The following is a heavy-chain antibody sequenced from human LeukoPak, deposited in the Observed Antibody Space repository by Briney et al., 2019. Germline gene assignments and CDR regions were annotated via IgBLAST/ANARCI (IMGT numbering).Heavy chain of an antibody. D-gene: IGHD3-10*01. CDR1: GGTFISYA. Sequence: SVKVSCKASGGTFISYAISWVRQAPGQGLEWMGGIIPIFGTANYAQKFQGRVTITADESTSTAYMELSSLRSEDTAVYYCARVRDSDYSFDYWGQGTLVTVSS. J-gene: IGHJ4*02. CDR3: ARVRDSDYSFDY. CDR2: IIPIFGTA. V-gene: IGHV1-69*13.